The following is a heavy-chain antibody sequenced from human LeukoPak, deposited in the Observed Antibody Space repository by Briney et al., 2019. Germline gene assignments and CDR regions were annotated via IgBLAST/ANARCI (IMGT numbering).Heavy chain of an antibody. CDR2: IYYSGIT. CDR3: ANLGGYDR. Sequence: SETLSLTCTVSGDSISTSTYYWGWIRQPPGKGLEWIGNIYYSGITYYNPSLKSRVTISLDKSKNQFSLNLSSVTATDTAVYYCANLGGYDRWGQRTLVTVSS. CDR1: GDSISTSTYY. V-gene: IGHV4-39*01. J-gene: IGHJ4*02. D-gene: IGHD5-12*01.